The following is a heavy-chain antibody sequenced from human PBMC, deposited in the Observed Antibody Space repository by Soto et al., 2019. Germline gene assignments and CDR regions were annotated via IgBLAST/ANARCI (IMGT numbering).Heavy chain of an antibody. D-gene: IGHD1-1*01. Sequence: QVQLVESGGGVVQPGRSLRLSCAASGFMFTNHGMHWLRQAPGKGLEWVAVIWSDGNKRYYADSVKGRFTVSRDTSNNTLYLQMNNLRAEDTAIYYCVRGDNWCDEASDYWGQGTLVTVSS. CDR1: GFMFTNHG. CDR2: IWSDGNKR. CDR3: VRGDNWCDEASDY. J-gene: IGHJ4*02. V-gene: IGHV3-33*01.